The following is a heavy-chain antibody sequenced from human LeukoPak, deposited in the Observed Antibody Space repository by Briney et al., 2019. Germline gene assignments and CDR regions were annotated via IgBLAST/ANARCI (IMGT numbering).Heavy chain of an antibody. CDR1: EFTFTSYA. V-gene: IGHV3-23*01. CDR3: AKDPGIAAAGTGLDY. CDR2: ISGSGGST. Sequence: GGSLRLSCAASEFTFTSYAMSWVRQAPGKGLEWVSAISGSGGSTNYADSVRGRFTISRDNSKNTLYLQMNSLRAEDTAVYYCAKDPGIAAAGTGLDYWGQGTLVTVSS. D-gene: IGHD6-13*01. J-gene: IGHJ4*02.